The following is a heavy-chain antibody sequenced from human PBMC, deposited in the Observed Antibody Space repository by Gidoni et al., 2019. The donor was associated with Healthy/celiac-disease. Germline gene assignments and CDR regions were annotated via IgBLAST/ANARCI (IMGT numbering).Heavy chain of an antibody. J-gene: IGHJ3*02. CDR3: ARMIAAAGTGNAFDI. D-gene: IGHD6-13*01. Sequence: QVQLVQSGAEVKKPGAAVKVSCKASGYTFTSYGIRWVRQAPGQGLEWMGWISAYNGNTNYAQKLQGRVTMTTDTSTSTAYMELRSLRSDDTAVYYCARMIAAAGTGNAFDIWGQGTMVTVSS. V-gene: IGHV1-18*01. CDR1: GYTFTSYG. CDR2: ISAYNGNT.